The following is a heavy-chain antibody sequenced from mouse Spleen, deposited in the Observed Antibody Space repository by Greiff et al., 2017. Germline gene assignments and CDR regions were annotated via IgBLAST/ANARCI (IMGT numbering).Heavy chain of an antibody. CDR1: GYSITSGYY. CDR3: ARPSTATRSNWYFDV. V-gene: IGHV3-6*01. Sequence: EVKLVESGPGLVKPSQSLSLTCSVTGYSITSGYYWNWIRQFPGNKLEWMGYISYDGSNNYNPSLKNRISITRDTSKNQFFLKLNSVTTEDTATYYCARPSTATRSNWYFDVWGAGTTVTVSS. D-gene: IGHD1-2*01. J-gene: IGHJ1*01. CDR2: ISYDGSN.